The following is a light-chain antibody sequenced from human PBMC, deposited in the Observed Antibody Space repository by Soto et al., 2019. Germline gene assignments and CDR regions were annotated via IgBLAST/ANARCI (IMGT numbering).Light chain of an antibody. CDR2: DAS. CDR3: QQYDNFPLT. J-gene: IGKJ4*01. CDR1: QDISNF. Sequence: THQPSSLSLSGREPVATTCPASQDISNFLTWYQQTPGKAPKLLTYDASDLETVVPSRFSGSGSGTDFTFTISSLQPEDIATYYCQQYDNFPLTFGGGTKVDIK. V-gene: IGKV1-33*01.